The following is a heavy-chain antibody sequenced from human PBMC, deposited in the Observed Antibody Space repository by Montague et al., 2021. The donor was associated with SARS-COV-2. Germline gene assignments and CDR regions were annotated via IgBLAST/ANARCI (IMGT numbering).Heavy chain of an antibody. CDR1: GGSITNYY. V-gene: IGHV4-59*12. D-gene: IGHD1-26*01. CDR3: ARLRRGTYYVSFDP. CDR2: IYYSATT. Sequence: SETLSPTCTVSGGSITNYYWTWIRQSPGGGLEWIGYIYYSATTNYNPSLKSRVTMSIDTSKNQFSLSLSSVTAADSAVYYCARLRRGTYYVSFDPWGQGALVSASS. J-gene: IGHJ5*02.